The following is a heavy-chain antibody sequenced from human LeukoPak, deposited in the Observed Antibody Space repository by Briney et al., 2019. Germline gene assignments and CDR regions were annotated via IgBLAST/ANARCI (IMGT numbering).Heavy chain of an antibody. CDR1: GFTFSSYS. Sequence: GGSLRLSCAASGFTFSSYSMNWVRQAPGKGLEWVSTISGNGHNTYYADSVKGRFTISRDTSKNTLYLQMNSLGADDTAVHYCAKGYSSGWYDFDSWGQGTLVTVAS. CDR2: ISGNGHNT. D-gene: IGHD6-19*01. V-gene: IGHV3-23*01. J-gene: IGHJ4*02. CDR3: AKGYSSGWYDFDS.